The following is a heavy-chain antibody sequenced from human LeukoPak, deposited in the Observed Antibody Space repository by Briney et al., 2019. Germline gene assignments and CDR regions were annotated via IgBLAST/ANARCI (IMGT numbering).Heavy chain of an antibody. J-gene: IGHJ4*02. Sequence: PGGSLRLSCAASGFTFSSYSMNWVRQAPGKGLEWVSSISSSSYIYYADSVKGRFTISRDNAKNSLYLQMNSLRAEDTAVYYCARDPSGWYFVDYWGQGTLVTVSS. D-gene: IGHD6-19*01. CDR2: ISSSSYI. V-gene: IGHV3-21*01. CDR1: GFTFSSYS. CDR3: ARDPSGWYFVDY.